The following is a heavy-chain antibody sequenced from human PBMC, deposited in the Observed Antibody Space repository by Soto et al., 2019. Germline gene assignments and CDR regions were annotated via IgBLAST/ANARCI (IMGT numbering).Heavy chain of an antibody. CDR1: GFTFSSYG. Sequence: QVQLVESGGGVVQPGRSLRLSCAASGFTFSSYGMHWVRQAPGKGLEWVAVIWYDGSNKYYADSVKGRFTISRDNSKNTLYLQMNSLRAEDTAMYYCARRISSGWYEDAFDIWGQGTMVTVSS. J-gene: IGHJ3*02. CDR3: ARRISSGWYEDAFDI. CDR2: IWYDGSNK. D-gene: IGHD6-19*01. V-gene: IGHV3-33*01.